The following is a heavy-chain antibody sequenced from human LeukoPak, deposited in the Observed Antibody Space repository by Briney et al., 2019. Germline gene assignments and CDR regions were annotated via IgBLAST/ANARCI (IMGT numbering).Heavy chain of an antibody. CDR3: ARSLVVAATITLVY. V-gene: IGHV5-51*01. D-gene: IGHD2-15*01. CDR1: GYSFNSYW. CDR2: IYPGDSDT. J-gene: IGHJ4*02. Sequence: GGSLEILWYGSGYSFNSYWLGRVRQLPGEGLEWVVSIYPGDSDTRYSPSFQGQVTISADKYISTAYLRWSSLEESDTAMYYGARSLVVAATITLVYWGQGTLVTVSS.